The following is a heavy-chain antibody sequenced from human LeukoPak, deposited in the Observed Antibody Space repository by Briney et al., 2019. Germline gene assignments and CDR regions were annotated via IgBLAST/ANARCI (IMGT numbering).Heavy chain of an antibody. J-gene: IGHJ4*02. CDR2: VYTSGST. CDR3: ARDRGGVPAAKGAYYFDY. CDR1: GGSISSDNYS. Sequence: ASETLSLTCTVSGGSISSDNYSWSWIRQPAGKGLEWIGRVYTSGSTNYNPSLKSRVTISVDTSKNQFSLKLSSVTAADTAVYYCARDRGGVPAAKGAYYFDYWGQGTLVTVSS. V-gene: IGHV4-61*02. D-gene: IGHD2-2*01.